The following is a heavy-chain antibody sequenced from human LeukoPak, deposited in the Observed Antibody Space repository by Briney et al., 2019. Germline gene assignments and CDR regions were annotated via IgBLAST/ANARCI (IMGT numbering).Heavy chain of an antibody. CDR3: AKDIEASI. J-gene: IGHJ4*02. Sequence: GGSLRLSCAASGFTFSSYAMSWVRQAPGKGLEWVSVIGGSGGNIHYADSVKGRFTISRDNSKNTLYLQMDSLRAEDTAVYYCAKDIEASIWGQGTLVAASS. D-gene: IGHD2-15*01. V-gene: IGHV3-23*01. CDR1: GFTFSSYA. CDR2: IGGSGGNI.